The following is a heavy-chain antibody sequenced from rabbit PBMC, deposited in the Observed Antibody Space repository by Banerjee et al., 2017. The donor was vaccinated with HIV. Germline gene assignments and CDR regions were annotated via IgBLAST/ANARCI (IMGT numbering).Heavy chain of an antibody. CDR3: ARDGFGTGPDYDL. Sequence: QEQLVESGGGLVQPEGSLTLTCKASGFDLSSYYDMCWVRQAPGEGLEWIACIYTGSSGSTYYASWARGRFTISKTSSTTVTLRMTSLTAADTATYFCARDGFGTGPDYDLWGQGTLVTVS. CDR1: GFDLSSYYD. CDR2: IYTGSSGST. D-gene: IGHD7-1*01. V-gene: IGHV1S45*01. J-gene: IGHJ4*01.